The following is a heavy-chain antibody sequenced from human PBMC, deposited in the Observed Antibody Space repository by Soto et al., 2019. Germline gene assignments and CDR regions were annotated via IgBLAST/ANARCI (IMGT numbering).Heavy chain of an antibody. Sequence: GGSLRVSCAASGCTFSSAWMHGFRQTPGKGLMWVSRISSDGSSTTYGDSVKGRFTISRDNAKNTLYLQMNSLRAEDTSIYYCARECTHSRYFDYWGLGTLVTVSS. D-gene: IGHD2-2*01. V-gene: IGHV3-74*01. CDR2: ISSDGSST. CDR1: GCTFSSAW. CDR3: ARECTHSRYFDY. J-gene: IGHJ4*02.